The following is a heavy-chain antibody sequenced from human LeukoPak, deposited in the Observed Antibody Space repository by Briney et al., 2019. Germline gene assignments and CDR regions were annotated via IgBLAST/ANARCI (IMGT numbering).Heavy chain of an antibody. J-gene: IGHJ4*02. CDR3: ARDRPDRGYSYGRDFDY. CDR1: GFSFSSYE. CDR2: ISRGGDEI. Sequence: GGSLRLSCAASGFSFSSYEMNWVRQAPGKGLQWISYISRGGDEIYYADSVKGRFTVSRDNAKNSLYLQMNGLRAEDTAVYYCARDRPDRGYSYGRDFDYWGQGTLVTVSS. D-gene: IGHD5-18*01. V-gene: IGHV3-48*03.